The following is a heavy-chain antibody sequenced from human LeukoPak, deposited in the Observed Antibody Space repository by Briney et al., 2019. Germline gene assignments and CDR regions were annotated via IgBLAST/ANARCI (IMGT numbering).Heavy chain of an antibody. J-gene: IGHJ4*02. CDR2: ISSSGYTI. CDR1: GGSISSGGYY. CDR3: ARELPSAVVTTANDY. V-gene: IGHV3-11*01. Sequence: LSLTCTVSGGSISSGGYYWSWIRQAPGKGLEWVSYISSSGYTIYCADSVKGRFTVSRDNAKNSLSLQMNSLRAEDTAVYYCARELPSAVVTTANDYWGQGTLVTVSS. D-gene: IGHD4-23*01.